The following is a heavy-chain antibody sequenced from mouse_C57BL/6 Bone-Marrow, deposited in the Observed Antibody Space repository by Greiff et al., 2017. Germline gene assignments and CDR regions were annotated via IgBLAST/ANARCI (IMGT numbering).Heavy chain of an antibody. V-gene: IGHV14-4*01. CDR2: IDPENGDT. J-gene: IGHJ4*01. CDR1: GFNIKDDY. D-gene: IGHD2-4*01. Sequence: VQLKESGAELVRPGALVKLSCTASGFNIKDDYMHWVKQRPEQGLEWIGWIDPENGDTEYASKFQGKATITADTSSNTAYLQLSSLTSEDTAVYYCTTYDYDRNYYAMDYWGQGTSVTVSS. CDR3: TTYDYDRNYYAMDY.